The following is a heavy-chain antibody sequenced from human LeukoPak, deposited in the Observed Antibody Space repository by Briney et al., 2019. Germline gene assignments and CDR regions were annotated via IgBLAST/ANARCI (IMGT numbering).Heavy chain of an antibody. J-gene: IGHJ4*02. CDR1: GASTASHY. V-gene: IGHV4-59*11. D-gene: IGHD5-18*01. CDR3: ATIKRGSTYGYFDF. CDR2: MFDTVST. Sequence: SETLSLTCTVSGASTASHYWTWLRQPPGKELEWIAYMFDTVSTKSNPSLKSRLTLSVDTSKKQLSLRLRSVTAADTAVYYCATIKRGSTYGYFDFWGQGIKVTVSS.